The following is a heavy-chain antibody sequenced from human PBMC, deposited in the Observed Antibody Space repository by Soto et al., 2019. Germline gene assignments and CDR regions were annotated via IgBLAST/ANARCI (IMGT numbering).Heavy chain of an antibody. J-gene: IGHJ4*02. CDR2: ISFDGSHK. Sequence: GGSLRLSCAGSGFTFSNYGLHWVRQAPGKGLDWVSFISFDGSHKYYADSVKGRFTISRDNSNNMLYLQMDSLTTEDTAVYYCAKDGAPRYCSRSSCHPAGAYWGQGTLVTVSS. V-gene: IGHV3-30*18. CDR1: GFTFSNYG. D-gene: IGHD2-15*01. CDR3: AKDGAPRYCSRSSCHPAGAY.